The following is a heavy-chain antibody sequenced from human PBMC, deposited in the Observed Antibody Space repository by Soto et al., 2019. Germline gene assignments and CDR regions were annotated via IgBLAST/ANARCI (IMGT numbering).Heavy chain of an antibody. CDR2: ISTSSSGYT. J-gene: IGHJ4*02. CDR3: AIIGDYFEY. Sequence: QVQLVESGGGLVKPGGSLRLSCAASGFTFSDHYMSWIRQAPGKGLEWVSYISTSSSGYTNYADFVKGRFTISRDNAKNSLYLQMNSLRAVDTAVYYCAIIGDYFEYWGQGTLVTVSS. CDR1: GFTFSDHY. V-gene: IGHV3-11*05.